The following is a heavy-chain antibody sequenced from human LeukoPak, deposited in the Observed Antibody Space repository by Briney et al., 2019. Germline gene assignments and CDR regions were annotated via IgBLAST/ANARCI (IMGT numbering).Heavy chain of an antibody. D-gene: IGHD6-19*01. J-gene: IGHJ4*02. CDR1: GGSISGANYY. CDR2: ISQGGST. Sequence: KTSETLSLTCSVSGGSISGANYYWSWIRQPPGKGLEWIGCISQGGSTYYKPSLKSRVTISMDTSKNQFSLNLNSVTAADTAVYYCARGWGYFDYWGQGTLVTVSS. V-gene: IGHV4-30-2*01. CDR3: ARGWGYFDY.